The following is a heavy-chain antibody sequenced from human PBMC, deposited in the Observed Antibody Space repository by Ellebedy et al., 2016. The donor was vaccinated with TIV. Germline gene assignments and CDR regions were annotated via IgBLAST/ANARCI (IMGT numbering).Heavy chain of an antibody. J-gene: IGHJ4*03. CDR1: GFTFSDYW. V-gene: IGHV3-7*01. D-gene: IGHD3-10*01. CDR2: IKQDGSEK. Sequence: PGGSLRLSCAASGFTFSDYWMSWVRQAPGKGLECVANIKQDGSEKGYVDSVKGRFTISRENAKNSLYLQMSSLRAEDTAVYYCARDQGWAYPGSTRFDYWGQGTLVTVSS. CDR3: ARDQGWAYPGSTRFDY.